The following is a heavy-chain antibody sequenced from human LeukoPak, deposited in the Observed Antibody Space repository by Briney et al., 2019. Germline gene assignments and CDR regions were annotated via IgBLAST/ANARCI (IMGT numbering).Heavy chain of an antibody. D-gene: IGHD3-3*01. CDR2: IYTSGST. CDR1: GGSISSGSYY. CDR3: ARDHSKYYDFWSGYFTWFDP. Sequence: SETLSLTCTVSGGSISSGSYYWSWIRQPAGKGLEWIGRIYTSGSTNYNPSLKSRVTISADTSKNQFSLKLSSVNAADTAVYYCARDHSKYYDFWSGYFTWFDPWGQGTLVTVSS. V-gene: IGHV4-61*02. J-gene: IGHJ5*02.